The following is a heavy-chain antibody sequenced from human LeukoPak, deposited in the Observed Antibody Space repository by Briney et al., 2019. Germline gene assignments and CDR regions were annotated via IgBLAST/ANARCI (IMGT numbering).Heavy chain of an antibody. J-gene: IGHJ5*02. D-gene: IGHD6-13*01. Sequence: GGSLRLSCAASGFTFSSYAMHWVRQALGKGLEWVAVISYDGSNKYYADSVKGRFTISRDNSKNTLYLQMNSLRAEDTAVYYCARDLRINSSSRKGFDPWGQGTLVTVSS. CDR3: ARDLRINSSSRKGFDP. CDR1: GFTFSSYA. V-gene: IGHV3-30*01. CDR2: ISYDGSNK.